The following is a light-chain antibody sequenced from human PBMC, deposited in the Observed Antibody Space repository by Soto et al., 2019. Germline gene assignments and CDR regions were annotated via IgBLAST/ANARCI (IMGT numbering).Light chain of an antibody. J-gene: IGKJ4*01. Sequence: EIVMTQSPATLSVSPGETATLSCRASQGVSYNLAWYQQKPGQGPRLLIYGAFSRATGIPARFSGSGSGTESTLTISSLQSEDFAVYYCQQYKNWPPLTFGGGTKVEIK. CDR3: QQYKNWPPLT. CDR1: QGVSYN. CDR2: GAF. V-gene: IGKV3-15*01.